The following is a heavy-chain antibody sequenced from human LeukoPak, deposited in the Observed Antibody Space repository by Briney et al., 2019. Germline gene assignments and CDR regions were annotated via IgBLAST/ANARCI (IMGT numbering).Heavy chain of an antibody. CDR2: IIPIIGTT. CDR3: ASGLDHYCCNSLQPGFDY. V-gene: IGHV1-69*05. CDR1: GDTFSSYA. J-gene: IGHJ4*02. D-gene: IGHD2-2*01. Sequence: ASVKVSCKASGDTFSSYAISWVRQAPGQGLEWMGGIIPIIGTTNYAQKFQGRVTMTTDTSTSTAYMELSSLRSEATAVYYSASGLDHYCCNSLQPGFDYWGQGTLVTVSS.